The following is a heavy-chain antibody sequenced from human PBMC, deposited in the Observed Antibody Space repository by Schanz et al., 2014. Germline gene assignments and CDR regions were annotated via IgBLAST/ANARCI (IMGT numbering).Heavy chain of an antibody. V-gene: IGHV1-69*02. D-gene: IGHD6-13*01. CDR3: ASSGAGYSSSWDFDY. CDR2: IIPILGIA. Sequence: QVQLVQSGAEVKKPGSSMKVSCKASGGTFNSYTINWVRQAPGQGLEWMGRIIPILGIATYAQKFQGRLTITADKSTSTAYMELSSLRSEDTAVYYCASSGAGYSSSWDFDYWGQGTLVTVSS. J-gene: IGHJ4*02. CDR1: GGTFNSYT.